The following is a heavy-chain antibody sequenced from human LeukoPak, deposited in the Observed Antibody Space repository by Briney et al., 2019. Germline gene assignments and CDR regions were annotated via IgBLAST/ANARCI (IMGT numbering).Heavy chain of an antibody. CDR1: GFTFSNAW. J-gene: IGHJ4*02. CDR3: TTDLLTQLRFLEWCCGN. Sequence: GGSLRLSCAASGFTFSNAWMSWVRQAPGKGLEWVGRIKSKTDGGTTDYAAPVKGRFTISRDDSKNTLYLQMNSLKTEDTAVYYCTTDLLTQLRFLEWCCGNWGQGTLVTVSS. D-gene: IGHD3-3*01. V-gene: IGHV3-15*01. CDR2: IKSKTDGGTT.